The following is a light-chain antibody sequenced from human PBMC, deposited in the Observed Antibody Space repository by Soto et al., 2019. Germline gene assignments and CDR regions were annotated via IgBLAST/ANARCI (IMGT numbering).Light chain of an antibody. CDR3: QQRSNWKIT. Sequence: EIVLTQSPATLSVSPGERATLSCRASQSVTSYLAWYQQKPGQAPRLLIYDVSNRASGIPARFSVSGSGTDFTLTISRLQHDDFAVYYCQQRSNWKITFGQGTRLEIK. CDR2: DVS. V-gene: IGKV3-11*01. J-gene: IGKJ5*01. CDR1: QSVTSY.